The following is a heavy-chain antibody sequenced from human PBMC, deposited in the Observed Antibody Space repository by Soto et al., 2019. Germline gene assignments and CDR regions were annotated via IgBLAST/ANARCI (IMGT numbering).Heavy chain of an antibody. J-gene: IGHJ4*02. D-gene: IGHD3-16*01. CDR3: ARAGLAVVTPHHFDY. CDR1: GFTFSDYF. Sequence: PGGSLRLSCAASGFTFSDYFMSWIRQAPGKGLEWVSYISDSGSTIYYADSAKGRFTISRDNAKNSLYLQMNSLRADDTAVYYCARAGLAVVTPHHFDYWGQGTPVTVSS. CDR2: ISDSGSTI. V-gene: IGHV3-11*01.